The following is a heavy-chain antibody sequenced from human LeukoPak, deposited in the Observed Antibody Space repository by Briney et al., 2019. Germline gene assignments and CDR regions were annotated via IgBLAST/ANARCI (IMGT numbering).Heavy chain of an antibody. Sequence: PSETLSLTCTVSGGSISSYYWSWIRQPPGKGLEWIGYIYYSGSTNYNPSLKSRVTISVDTSKNQFSLKLSSVTAADTAVYYCARLRRYYDYVWGSYRPDAFDIWGQGTMVTVSS. CDR2: IYYSGST. CDR3: ARLRRYYDYVWGSYRPDAFDI. D-gene: IGHD3-16*02. V-gene: IGHV4-59*08. J-gene: IGHJ3*02. CDR1: GGSISSYY.